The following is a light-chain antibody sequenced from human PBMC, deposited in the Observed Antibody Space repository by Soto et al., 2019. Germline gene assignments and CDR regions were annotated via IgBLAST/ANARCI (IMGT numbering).Light chain of an antibody. J-gene: IGKJ5*01. CDR2: EAA. V-gene: IGKV3-11*01. Sequence: EVVLTQSPATLSLSPGVGVALSCRARQSVGTSLALYQHKPVLPPRLLIYEAATRATGITASISASGSVTDFILTISSLEAEDVAVYYCQQRSNRPPITFGQGTRLEI. CDR1: QSVGTS. CDR3: QQRSNRPPIT.